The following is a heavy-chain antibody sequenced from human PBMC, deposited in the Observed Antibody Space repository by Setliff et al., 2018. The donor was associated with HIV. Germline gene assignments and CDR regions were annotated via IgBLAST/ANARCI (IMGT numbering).Heavy chain of an antibody. CDR1: GDSITSHY. CDR3: ARQGLVLVPASIDWRLPPSPIDY. CDR2: IYYSGST. Sequence: ETLSLTCIVSGDSITSHYWSWIRQPPGKGLEWIASIYYSGSTYYNPSLKSRITISVDTSKNQFSLRLSSVTAADTAVYYCARQGLVLVPASIDWRLPPSPIDYWGQGALVTVPQ. V-gene: IGHV4-59*05. J-gene: IGHJ4*02. D-gene: IGHD2-2*01.